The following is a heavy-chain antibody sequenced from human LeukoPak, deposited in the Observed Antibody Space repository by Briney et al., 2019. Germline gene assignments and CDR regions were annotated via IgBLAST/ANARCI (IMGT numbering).Heavy chain of an antibody. D-gene: IGHD1-14*01. CDR1: GGTFSSYA. V-gene: IGHV1-69*13. CDR2: IIPIFGTA. CDR3: AGGNPTEGAFDI. J-gene: IGHJ3*02. Sequence: SVKVSCKASGGTFSSYAISWVRQAPGQGLEWMGGIIPIFGTANYAQKFQGRVTITADESTSKAYMELSSLRSEDTAVYYCAGGNPTEGAFDIWGQGTMVTVSS.